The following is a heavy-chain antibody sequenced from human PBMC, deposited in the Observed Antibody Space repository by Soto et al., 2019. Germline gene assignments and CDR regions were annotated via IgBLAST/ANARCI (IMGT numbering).Heavy chain of an antibody. CDR2: MNPNSGNT. Sequence: QVQLVQSGAEVKKPGASVKVSCKASGYTFTSYDINWVRQATGQGLEWMGWMNPNSGNTGYAQKFQGRVTMTRNTSISTAYMELSSLRSEDTAVYYCARVPSYCGGDCYSWWYFDLWGRGTLVTVSS. D-gene: IGHD2-21*02. V-gene: IGHV1-8*01. J-gene: IGHJ2*01. CDR3: ARVPSYCGGDCYSWWYFDL. CDR1: GYTFTSYD.